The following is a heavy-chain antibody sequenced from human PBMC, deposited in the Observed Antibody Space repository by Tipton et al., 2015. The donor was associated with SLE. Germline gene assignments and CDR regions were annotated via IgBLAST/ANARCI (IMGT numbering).Heavy chain of an antibody. CDR3: GTTSTDYGMDV. CDR1: GGSISSSSSYY. J-gene: IGHJ6*02. D-gene: IGHD2-8*02. Sequence: TLSLTCAVYGGSISSSSSYYWAWIRQPPGKGVEWIGEINHRGSTNYNPSLKSRVTISVDTSKNQFSLKLSSVTAADTAVYYCGTTSTDYGMDVWGQGTTVTVSS. CDR2: INHRGST. V-gene: IGHV4-39*01.